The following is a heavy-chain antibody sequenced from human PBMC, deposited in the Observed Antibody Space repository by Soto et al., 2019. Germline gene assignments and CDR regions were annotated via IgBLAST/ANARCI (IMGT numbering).Heavy chain of an antibody. CDR3: ARRARPDFYYIDV. D-gene: IGHD6-6*01. CDR2: MNPNSGNT. J-gene: IGHJ6*03. CDR1: GYTFTSYD. V-gene: IGHV1-8*01. Sequence: ASVKVSCNASGYTFTSYDINLVRQATGQGLEWMGWMNPNSGNTGYAQKFQGRVTMTRNTSISTAYMELSSLRPEDMAVYYCARRARPDFYYIDVWGKGTTVTVSS.